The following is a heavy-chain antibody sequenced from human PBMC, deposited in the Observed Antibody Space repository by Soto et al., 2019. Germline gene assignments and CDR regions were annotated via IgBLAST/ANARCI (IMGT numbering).Heavy chain of an antibody. CDR1: GGSVSSGSYY. CDR2: IYYSGST. D-gene: IGHD3-9*01. CDR3: ARDRPPIYYDILTGYADYYYYYGMDV. V-gene: IGHV4-61*01. J-gene: IGHJ6*02. Sequence: SETLSLPCTVSGGSVSSGSYYWSWIRPPPGKGLEWIGYIYYSGSTNYNPSLKSRGTFSVDTSKNQFSVKLSSVTAAVTAVYYCARDRPPIYYDILTGYADYYYYYGMDVWGQGTTVTVSS.